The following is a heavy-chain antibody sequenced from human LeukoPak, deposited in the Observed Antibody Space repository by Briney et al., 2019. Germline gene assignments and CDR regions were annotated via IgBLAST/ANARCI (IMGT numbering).Heavy chain of an antibody. Sequence: SETLSLTCTVSGGSISSSSYYWGWIRQPPGKGLEWIGNIYYSGSTYYNPSLKSRVTISVDTSKNQFSLKLSSVTVADTAVYYCARQSGGYSGYDHDYWGQGTLVTVSS. CDR1: GGSISSSSYY. D-gene: IGHD5-12*01. CDR2: IYYSGST. J-gene: IGHJ4*02. CDR3: ARQSGGYSGYDHDY. V-gene: IGHV4-39*01.